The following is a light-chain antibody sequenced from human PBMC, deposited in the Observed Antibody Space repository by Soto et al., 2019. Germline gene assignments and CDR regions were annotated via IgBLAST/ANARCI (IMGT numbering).Light chain of an antibody. J-gene: IGLJ2*01. CDR1: SSDVGGDNY. Sequence: QSALTQPPSASGSPGQSVTISCTGTSSDVGGDNYVSWHQQHPGKAPKLMIYEVSKRPSGVPDRFSGSKSGNTASLTVSGLQAEDEADYYCSSYAGSNNLVFGGGTKLTVL. V-gene: IGLV2-8*01. CDR3: SSYAGSNNLV. CDR2: EVS.